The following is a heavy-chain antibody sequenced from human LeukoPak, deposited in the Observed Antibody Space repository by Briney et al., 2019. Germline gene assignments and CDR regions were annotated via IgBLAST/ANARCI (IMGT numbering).Heavy chain of an antibody. Sequence: PGGSLRLSCAASGFTVSSNYMSWVRQAPGKGLEWVSAISGSGGSTYYADSVKGRFTISRGNSKNTLYLQMNSLRAEDTAVYYCAKVLKRGYSYVSYYFDYWGQGTLVTVSS. CDR1: GFTVSSNY. V-gene: IGHV3-23*01. D-gene: IGHD5-18*01. J-gene: IGHJ4*02. CDR2: ISGSGGST. CDR3: AKVLKRGYSYVSYYFDY.